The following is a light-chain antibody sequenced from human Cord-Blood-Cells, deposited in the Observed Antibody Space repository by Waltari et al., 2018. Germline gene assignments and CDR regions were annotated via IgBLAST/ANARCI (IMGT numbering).Light chain of an antibody. V-gene: IGLV2-11*01. J-gene: IGLJ1*01. CDR3: CSYAGSYTYV. CDR2: DVS. Sequence: QSALTQPRSVSGSPGQSVTISCTGTSSDVGGYNYVSWYQQHPGKAPKLMIYDVSKRPSGVPDLFSGSKSGNTASLTISGLQAEDEADYYFCSYAGSYTYVFGTGTNVTVL. CDR1: SSDVGGYNY.